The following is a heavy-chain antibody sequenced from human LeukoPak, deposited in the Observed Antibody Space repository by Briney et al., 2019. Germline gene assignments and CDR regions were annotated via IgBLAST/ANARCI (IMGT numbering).Heavy chain of an antibody. Sequence: PSETLSLTCAVSGGSISSSNWWSWVRQPPGKGLEWIGEIYHSGSTNYNPSLKSRVTISVDKSKNQFSLKLSSVTAADTAVYYCAREKGYSSSWLGFDYWGQGTLVTVSS. J-gene: IGHJ4*02. CDR1: GGSISSSNW. V-gene: IGHV4-4*02. CDR2: IYHSGST. CDR3: AREKGYSSSWLGFDY. D-gene: IGHD6-13*01.